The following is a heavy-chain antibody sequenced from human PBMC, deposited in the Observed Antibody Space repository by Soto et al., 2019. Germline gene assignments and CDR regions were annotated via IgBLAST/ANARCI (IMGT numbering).Heavy chain of an antibody. V-gene: IGHV5-10-1*01. J-gene: IGHJ6*02. CDR2: IGPSDSYT. D-gene: IGHD2-2*01. CDR3: AMIVVVPAAEQRGRKYGMDV. CDR1: GYSFTSYW. Sequence: GESLKISCKGSGYSFTSYWISWVRQMPGKGLEWMGRIGPSDSYTNYSPSFQGHVTISADKSISTAYLQWSSLKASDTAMYYCAMIVVVPAAEQRGRKYGMDVWGQGTTVTVSS.